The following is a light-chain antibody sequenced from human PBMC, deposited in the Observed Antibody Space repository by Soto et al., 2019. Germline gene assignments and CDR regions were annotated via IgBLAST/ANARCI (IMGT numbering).Light chain of an antibody. Sequence: DIQMTQSPSSLSASAGDRVTITCRQSQNIGSHLNWYQHKPGNAPKLLIYATSNLHSGVPSRFSGRGSGTDFTLTVGSLPPDDLATYYCQQSCSAPYSFGQGTKLEMK. J-gene: IGKJ2*03. V-gene: IGKV1-39*01. CDR1: QNIGSH. CDR3: QQSCSAPYS. CDR2: ATS.